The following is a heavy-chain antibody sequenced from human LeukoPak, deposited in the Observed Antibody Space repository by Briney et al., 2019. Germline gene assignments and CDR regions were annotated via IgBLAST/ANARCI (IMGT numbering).Heavy chain of an antibody. V-gene: IGHV1-2*02. CDR2: INPNSGGT. Sequence: ASVKVSCKASGYTFTGYYMHWVRQAPGQALAWMGWINPNSGGTNYAQKFQGRVTMTRDTSISTAYMELSRLRSDDTAVYYCARITSGWISSWFDPWGQGTLVTVSS. J-gene: IGHJ5*02. CDR3: ARITSGWISSWFDP. CDR1: GYTFTGYY. D-gene: IGHD6-19*01.